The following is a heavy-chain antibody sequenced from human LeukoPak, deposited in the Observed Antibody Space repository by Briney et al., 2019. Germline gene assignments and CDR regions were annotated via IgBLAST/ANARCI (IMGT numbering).Heavy chain of an antibody. V-gene: IGHV1-8*01. D-gene: IGHD2-2*02. CDR2: MNPDSGNT. CDR1: GYTFTSSD. CDR3: ARVAKPRTGNWFDP. J-gene: IGHJ5*02. Sequence: ASVKVSCKASGYTFTSSDINWVRQATGQGLEWMGWMNPDSGNTAYAQKFQGRVTMTRNTSISTAYMELSSLRSEDTAVYYCARVAKPRTGNWFDPWGQGALVTVSS.